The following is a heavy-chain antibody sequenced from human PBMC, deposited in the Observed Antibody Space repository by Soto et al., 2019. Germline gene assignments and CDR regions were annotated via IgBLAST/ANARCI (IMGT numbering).Heavy chain of an antibody. CDR3: AREAAAAGDYYYYYGMDV. CDR2: ICAYNGNT. J-gene: IGHJ6*02. Sequence: QVQLVQSGAEVKKPGASVKVSCKASGYTFTSYGISWVRQAPGQGLEWMGWICAYNGNTNYAQKLQGRVTMTTDTSTSTAYMELRSLRSDDTAVYYCAREAAAAGDYYYYYGMDVWGQGTTVTVSS. D-gene: IGHD6-13*01. V-gene: IGHV1-18*01. CDR1: GYTFTSYG.